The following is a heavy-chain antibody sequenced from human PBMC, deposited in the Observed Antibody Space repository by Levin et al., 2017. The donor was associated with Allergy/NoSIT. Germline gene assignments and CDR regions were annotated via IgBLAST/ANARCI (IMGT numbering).Heavy chain of an antibody. Sequence: GGSLRLSCAASGFTFSSYGMHWVRQAPGKGLEWVAVISYDGSNKYYADSVKGRFTISRDNSKNTLYLQMNSLRAEDTAVYYCAKDWVAVAGPGAGYWGQGTLVTVSS. V-gene: IGHV3-30*18. CDR3: AKDWVAVAGPGAGY. CDR1: GFTFSSYG. D-gene: IGHD6-19*01. CDR2: ISYDGSNK. J-gene: IGHJ4*02.